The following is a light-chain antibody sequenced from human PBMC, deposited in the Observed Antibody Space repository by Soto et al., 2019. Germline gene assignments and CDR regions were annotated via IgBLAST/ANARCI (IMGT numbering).Light chain of an antibody. J-gene: IGKJ5*01. Sequence: IVLTQTPATLSLSPGERATLSCRARQSVSSDLAWYQQKPGQAPRLLIYDASNRATGIPARFSGSGSGTDFTLIISSLEPEDSAVYYCQQRSNWPPITFGQGTRL. CDR2: DAS. CDR3: QQRSNWPPIT. V-gene: IGKV3-11*01. CDR1: QSVSSD.